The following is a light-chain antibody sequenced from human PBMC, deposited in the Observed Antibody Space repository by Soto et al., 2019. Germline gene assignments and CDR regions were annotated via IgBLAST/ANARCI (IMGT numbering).Light chain of an antibody. J-gene: IGLJ1*01. Sequence: QSVLTQPASVSGSPGQSITNSCTGTSSDVGSYNLVSWYQQHPGKAPKLMIYEGSKRPSGVSNRFSGSKSGNTASLTISGLQAEDEADYYCCSYAGSIDFGTGTKVTVL. CDR2: EGS. CDR1: SSDVGSYNL. V-gene: IGLV2-23*01. CDR3: CSYAGSID.